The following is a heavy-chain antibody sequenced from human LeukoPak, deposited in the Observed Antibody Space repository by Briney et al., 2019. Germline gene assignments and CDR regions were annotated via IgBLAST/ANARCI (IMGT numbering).Heavy chain of an antibody. D-gene: IGHD3-22*01. CDR1: GFTFDDYA. V-gene: IGHV3-43*02. CDR2: ISGDGGST. CDR3: AKDGLYDSSGYYS. J-gene: IGHJ4*02. Sequence: GGSLRLSCAASGFTFDDYAMHWVRQAPGKGLEWVSLISGDGGSTYYADSVKGRFTISRDNSKNSLYLQMNSLRTEDTASYYCAKDGLYDSSGYYSWGQGTLVTVSS.